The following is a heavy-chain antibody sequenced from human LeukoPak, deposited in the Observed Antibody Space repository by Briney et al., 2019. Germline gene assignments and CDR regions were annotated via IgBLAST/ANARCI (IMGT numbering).Heavy chain of an antibody. J-gene: IGHJ6*03. Sequence: PGGSLRLSCAASGFTFSGSAMHWVRQASGKGLEWVGRIRSKANSYATAYAASVKGRFTISRDDSKNTAYLQMNSLKTEDTAVYYCTLDPRADGGPPPDYYYMDVWGKGTTVTVSS. CDR1: GFTFSGSA. CDR3: TLDPRADGGPPPDYYYMDV. V-gene: IGHV3-73*01. D-gene: IGHD4-23*01. CDR2: IRSKANSYAT.